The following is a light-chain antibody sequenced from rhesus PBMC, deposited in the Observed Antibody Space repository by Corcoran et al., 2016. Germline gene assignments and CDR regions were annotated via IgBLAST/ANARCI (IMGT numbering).Light chain of an antibody. V-gene: IGKV3-53*02. Sequence: QVILTQSPATLSLSPGERATLSCRASQSVSSSLAWYQQKPGQAPKLLIYATSNRATGIPDRFSGSGYGTEFTLTISSLEPEDFAVYYCQKYSRPPWTFGQGTKVEIK. CDR2: ATS. CDR3: QKYSRPPWT. CDR1: QSVSSS. J-gene: IGKJ1*01.